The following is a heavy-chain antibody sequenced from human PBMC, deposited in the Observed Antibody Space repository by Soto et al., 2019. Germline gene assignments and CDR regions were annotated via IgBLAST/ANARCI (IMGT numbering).Heavy chain of an antibody. CDR3: AKDADGDSRFDY. J-gene: IGHJ4*02. D-gene: IGHD4-17*01. CDR1: GFTFSSYG. V-gene: IGHV3-30*18. Sequence: QVQLVESGGGVVQPGRSLRLSCAASGFTFSSYGMHWVRQAPGKGLEWVAVISYDGSNKYYADSVKGRFTISRDNSKNTRYLRMTSLRAEDTAVYYCAKDADGDSRFDYWGQGTLVTVSS. CDR2: ISYDGSNK.